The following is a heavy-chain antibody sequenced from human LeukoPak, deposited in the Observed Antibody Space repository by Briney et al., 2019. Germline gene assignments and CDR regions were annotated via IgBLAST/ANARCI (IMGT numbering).Heavy chain of an antibody. V-gene: IGHV4-59*01. CDR3: ARGVYIAAAQYAY. D-gene: IGHD6-13*01. Sequence: SETLSLTCTVCGGSISIYYWSWIRQPPGKGLEWIGYIYYSGTTNYNPSLKSRVTISVDTSKNQFSLKLSSVTAADTAVYYCARGVYIAAAQYAYWGQGTLVTVSS. CDR2: IYYSGTT. J-gene: IGHJ4*02. CDR1: GGSISIYY.